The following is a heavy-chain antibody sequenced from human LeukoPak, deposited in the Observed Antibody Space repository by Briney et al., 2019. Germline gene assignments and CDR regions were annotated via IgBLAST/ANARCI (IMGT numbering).Heavy chain of an antibody. CDR1: GYTFTSYY. V-gene: IGHV1-46*01. D-gene: IGHD3-22*01. CDR2: INPSGGST. Sequence: GASVKVSCKASGYTFTSYYMHWVRQAPGQGLEWMGIINPSGGSTSYAQKFQGRVTMTRDTSTSTVYMELSSLRSEDTAVYYCARDLQISDLLVVNYYDSSGYYAGRAFDIWGQGTMVTVSS. J-gene: IGHJ3*02. CDR3: ARDLQISDLLVVNYYDSSGYYAGRAFDI.